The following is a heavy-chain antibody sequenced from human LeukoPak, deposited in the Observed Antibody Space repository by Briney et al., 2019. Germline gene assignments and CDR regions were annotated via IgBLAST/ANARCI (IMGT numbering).Heavy chain of an antibody. CDR2: IYHSGST. J-gene: IGHJ3*02. V-gene: IGHV4-30-2*01. CDR3: ARDRGKDAFDI. Sequence: SETLSLTCAVSGGSISSGGYSWSWIRQPPGKGLEWIGYIYHSGSTYYNPSLKSRVTISVDRSTNQFSLKLSSVTAADTAVYYCARDRGKDAFDIWGQGTMVTVSS. CDR1: GGSISSGGYS.